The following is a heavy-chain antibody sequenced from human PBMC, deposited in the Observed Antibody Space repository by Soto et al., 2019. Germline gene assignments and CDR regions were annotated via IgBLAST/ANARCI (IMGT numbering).Heavy chain of an antibody. J-gene: IGHJ5*02. D-gene: IGHD2-15*01. CDR1: GFTFSNFG. Sequence: QVQLVESGGGVVQPGRSPRLSCAASGFTFSNFGMHWDRQAPGKGLEWVAAISSDGGDKYYSHSVKDRFTVSRDNSRNTLFLQMNSLRVEDTAVYYCVKGSDVARQELDRWGQGILVTVSS. V-gene: IGHV3-30*18. CDR3: VKGSDVARQELDR. CDR2: ISSDGGDK.